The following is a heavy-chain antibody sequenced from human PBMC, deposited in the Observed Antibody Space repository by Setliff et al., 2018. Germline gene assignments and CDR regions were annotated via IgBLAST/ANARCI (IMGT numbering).Heavy chain of an antibody. CDR3: ARVESMVRGKNILRHFDY. CDR2: VTVCNGNT. D-gene: IGHD3-10*01. V-gene: IGHV1-18*01. J-gene: IGHJ4*02. CDR1: GYTFSNYG. Sequence: ASVKVSCKASGYTFSNYGVTWVRQAPGQGLEWMGWVTVCNGNTKYAQNLQGRLTLTTGISTSTAYMELGSLTTDDTAVYYCARVESMVRGKNILRHFDYWGQGIQVTVSS.